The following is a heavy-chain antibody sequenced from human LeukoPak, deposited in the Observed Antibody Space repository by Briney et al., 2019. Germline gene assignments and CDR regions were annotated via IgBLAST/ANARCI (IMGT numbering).Heavy chain of an antibody. Sequence: ASVKVSCKASGYTFTSYYMHWVRQAPGQGLEWMGIINPSGGSTSYAQKFQGRVTMTRDTSTSTVYMELSSLRSEDTAVYYCVRDGAYYYDSSGPFDYWGQGTLVTVSS. CDR2: INPSGGST. D-gene: IGHD3-22*01. V-gene: IGHV1-46*01. CDR1: GYTFTSYY. CDR3: VRDGAYYYDSSGPFDY. J-gene: IGHJ4*02.